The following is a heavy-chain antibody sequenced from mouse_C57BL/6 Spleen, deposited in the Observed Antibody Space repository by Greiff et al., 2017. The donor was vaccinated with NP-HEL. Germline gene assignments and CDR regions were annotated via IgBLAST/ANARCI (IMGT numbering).Heavy chain of an antibody. V-gene: IGHV1-76*01. CDR1: GYTFTDYY. CDR2: IYPGSGNT. D-gene: IGHD2-3*01. CDR3: ASFMIYFDY. Sequence: QVHVKQSGAELVRPGASVKLSCKASGYTFTDYYINWVKQRPGQGLEWIARIYPGSGNTYYNEKFKGKATLTAEKSSSTAYMQLSSLTSEDSAVYFCASFMIYFDYWGQGTTLTVSS. J-gene: IGHJ2*01.